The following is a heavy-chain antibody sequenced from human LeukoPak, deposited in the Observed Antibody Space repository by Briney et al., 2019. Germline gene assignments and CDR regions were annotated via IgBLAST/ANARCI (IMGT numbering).Heavy chain of an antibody. CDR2: IYYSGST. CDR1: GGSISSYY. Sequence: SETLSLTCTVSGGSISSYYWSWIRQPPGKGLEWVGYIYYSGSTNYNPSLKSRVTISVDTSKNQFSLKLSSVTAADTAVYYCARGGLTTKDYYYYGMDVWGQGTTVTVSS. D-gene: IGHD4-17*01. V-gene: IGHV4-59*01. J-gene: IGHJ6*02. CDR3: ARGGLTTKDYYYYGMDV.